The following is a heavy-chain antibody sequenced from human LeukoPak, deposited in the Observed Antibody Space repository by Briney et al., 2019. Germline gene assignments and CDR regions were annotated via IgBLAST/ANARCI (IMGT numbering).Heavy chain of an antibody. J-gene: IGHJ4*02. Sequence: SQTLSLTCTVSGGSISSGADYWSWIRQHPGKGLEWIGYISYSGSTYYNPSLKTRLTISVDTSKNQFSLKLDSVTAADTALYYCARADMATVFDFWGRGTLVTVSS. CDR3: ARADMATVFDF. CDR1: GGSISSGADY. D-gene: IGHD5-24*01. CDR2: ISYSGST. V-gene: IGHV4-31*03.